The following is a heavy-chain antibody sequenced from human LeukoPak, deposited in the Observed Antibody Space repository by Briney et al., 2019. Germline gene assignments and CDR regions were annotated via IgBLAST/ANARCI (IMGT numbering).Heavy chain of an antibody. V-gene: IGHV3-30*03. Sequence: PGRSLRLSCAASGFTFSTYGMHWIRQAPGKGLEWGAVISYDGSNKYYADSVKGRFTISRDNSKNTLYLQMNSLRAEDTAVYYCVTGNPKSFDYWGQGTLVTVSS. J-gene: IGHJ4*02. CDR3: VTGNPKSFDY. CDR1: GFTFSTYG. D-gene: IGHD4-23*01. CDR2: ISYDGSNK.